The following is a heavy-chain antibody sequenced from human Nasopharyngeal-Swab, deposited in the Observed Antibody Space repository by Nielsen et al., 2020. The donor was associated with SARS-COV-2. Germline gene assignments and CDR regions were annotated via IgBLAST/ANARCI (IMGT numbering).Heavy chain of an antibody. CDR2: IDYSGST. CDR3: ARTAGYYYMDV. V-gene: IGHV4-59*01. D-gene: IGHD6-13*01. J-gene: IGHJ6*03. CDR1: GCPIRSYA. Sequence: LSCAASGCPIRSYAWSWIPLPPGKGLNGIGYIDYSGSTNYSPSLKSRVTISVDTSKNQFSLKLNSVTAADTPVYYCARTAGYYYMDVWGKGTTVTVSS.